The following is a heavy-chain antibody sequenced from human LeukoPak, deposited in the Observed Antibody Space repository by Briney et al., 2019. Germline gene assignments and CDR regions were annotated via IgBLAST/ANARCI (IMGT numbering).Heavy chain of an antibody. J-gene: IGHJ4*02. CDR2: INHSGST. D-gene: IGHD5-24*01. CDR3: ARGGERRFFDY. Sequence: SETLSLTCAVYGGSFSDYYWNWIRQPPGKGLEWIGEINHSGSTNYNPSLKSRVTISVDTSKNQFSLKLSSVTAADTAVYYCARGGERRFFDYWGQGTLVTVSS. V-gene: IGHV4-34*01. CDR1: GGSFSDYY.